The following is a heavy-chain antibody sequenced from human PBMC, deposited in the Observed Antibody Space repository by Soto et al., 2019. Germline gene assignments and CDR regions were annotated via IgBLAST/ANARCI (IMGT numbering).Heavy chain of an antibody. D-gene: IGHD6-19*01. CDR1: GFTFSSYS. Sequence: GGSLRLSCAASGFTFSSYSMNWVRQAPGKGLEWVSSISSSSSYIYYADSVKGRFTISRDNAKNSLYLQMNSLRAEDTAVYYCARKPQGSSGWYPFDYWGQGTLVTVSS. CDR2: ISSSSSYI. V-gene: IGHV3-21*01. J-gene: IGHJ4*02. CDR3: ARKPQGSSGWYPFDY.